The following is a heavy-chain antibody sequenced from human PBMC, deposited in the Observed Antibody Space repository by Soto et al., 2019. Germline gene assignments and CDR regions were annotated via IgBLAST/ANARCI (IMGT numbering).Heavy chain of an antibody. CDR1: GGSISSYY. CDR3: ARRYGGTSDY. J-gene: IGHJ4*02. Sequence: NPSETLSLTCTVSGGSISSYYWSWIRQPPGKGLEWIGYIYYSGSTNYNPSLKSRVTISVDTSKNQFSLKLSSVTAADTAVYYCARRYGGTSDYWVQGTLVTVSS. V-gene: IGHV4-59*08. CDR2: IYYSGST. D-gene: IGHD2-15*01.